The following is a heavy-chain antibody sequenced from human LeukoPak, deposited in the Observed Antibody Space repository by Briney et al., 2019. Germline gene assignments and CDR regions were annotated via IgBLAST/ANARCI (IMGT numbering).Heavy chain of an antibody. Sequence: SQTLSLTFASSGESVSSKSDAWNWIRQSPSRGLEWLGRTYYRSKWYNDYAVSVKSRITINPDTSKNQFSLQLNSVTPEDTAVYYCARDGGPGSYWPYFDYWGQGTLVTVSS. D-gene: IGHD3-10*01. J-gene: IGHJ4*02. CDR1: GESVSSKSDA. CDR2: TYYRSKWYN. CDR3: ARDGGPGSYWPYFDY. V-gene: IGHV6-1*01.